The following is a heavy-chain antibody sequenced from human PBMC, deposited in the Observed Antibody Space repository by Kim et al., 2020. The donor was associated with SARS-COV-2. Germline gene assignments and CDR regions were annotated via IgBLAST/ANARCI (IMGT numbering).Heavy chain of an antibody. J-gene: IGHJ6*02. Sequence: AKKFQGRVTITRDTSTSTVYMELSSLRSEDTAVYYCAKDPSSTHDYYYGMDVWGQGTTVTVSS. V-gene: IGHV1-46*01. CDR3: AKDPSSTHDYYYGMDV.